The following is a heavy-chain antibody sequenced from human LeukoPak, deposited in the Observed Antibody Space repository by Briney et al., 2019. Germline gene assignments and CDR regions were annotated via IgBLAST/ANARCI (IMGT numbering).Heavy chain of an antibody. J-gene: IGHJ4*02. D-gene: IGHD1-26*01. CDR2: IWYDGSKK. Sequence: GGSLRLSCAASGFTFSSNGMHWVRQAPGKGLEWVAVIWYDGSKKYYADSVKGRFTISRDNSKNTLDLQMDSLRAEDTAVYYCTRMSGSHIDYWGQGTLVTVSS. V-gene: IGHV3-33*01. CDR3: TRMSGSHIDY. CDR1: GFTFSSNG.